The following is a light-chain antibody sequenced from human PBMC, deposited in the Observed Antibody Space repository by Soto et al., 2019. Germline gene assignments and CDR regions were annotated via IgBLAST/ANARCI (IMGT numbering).Light chain of an antibody. CDR3: QQYDVYSPWM. J-gene: IGKJ1*01. CDR2: KAS. Sequence: DIQMTQSPSTLSASVGDRVTITCRASQSVSRWLAWYKQKAGEAPKLLIYKASNLESGVSSRFSGSGSGTESTLTISSLQPDDSATYYCQQYDVYSPWMFGQGTKV. CDR1: QSVSRW. V-gene: IGKV1-5*03.